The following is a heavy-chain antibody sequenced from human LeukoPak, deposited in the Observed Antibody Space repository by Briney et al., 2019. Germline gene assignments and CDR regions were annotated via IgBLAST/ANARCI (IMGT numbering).Heavy chain of an antibody. D-gene: IGHD3-10*01. CDR2: ISSSSYYI. V-gene: IGHV3-21*01. J-gene: IGHJ4*02. Sequence: GGSLRLSCAASGFTFSSYSMLWVRQAPGKGLEWVSVISSSSYYIYYADSVKGRFTISRDNAKNSLYLQMSSLRAEDTAVYYCARVTLVRKVIMREIDYWGQGTLVTVSS. CDR1: GFTFSSYS. CDR3: ARVTLVRKVIMREIDY.